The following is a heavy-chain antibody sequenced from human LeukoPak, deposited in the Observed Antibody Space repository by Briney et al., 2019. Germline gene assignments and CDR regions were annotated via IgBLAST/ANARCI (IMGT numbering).Heavy chain of an antibody. V-gene: IGHV1-46*01. CDR3: ARFSGDFDY. CDR1: GYTFTGYW. D-gene: IGHD3-10*01. J-gene: IGHJ4*02. Sequence: GASVKVSCKAFGYTFTGYWMHWVRQAPGQGPEWMGVISPSGGSTIYAQKFKGRVTLTRDMSTSTDYLELSSLRSEDTAVYYCARFSGDFDYWGQGTLVTVSS. CDR2: ISPSGGST.